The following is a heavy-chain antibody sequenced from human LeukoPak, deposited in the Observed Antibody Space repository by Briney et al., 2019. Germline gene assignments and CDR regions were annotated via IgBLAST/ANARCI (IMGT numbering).Heavy chain of an antibody. Sequence: ASVKVSCKASGYTFTSYDINWVRQATGQGLEWMGWMNPNSGNTGYAQKFQGRVTITRNTSISTAYMELSSLRSEDTAVYYCAKGRTEGGTLALDYWGQGTLVTVSS. V-gene: IGHV1-8*03. D-gene: IGHD6-19*01. CDR3: AKGRTEGGTLALDY. CDR2: MNPNSGNT. J-gene: IGHJ4*02. CDR1: GYTFTSYD.